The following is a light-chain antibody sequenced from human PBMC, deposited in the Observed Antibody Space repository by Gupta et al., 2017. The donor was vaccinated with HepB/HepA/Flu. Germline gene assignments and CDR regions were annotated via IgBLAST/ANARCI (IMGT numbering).Light chain of an antibody. J-gene: IGKJ1*01. CDR2: GAS. CDR1: QMVSSN. CDR3: QQYNNWPQT. Sequence: ILMIQSPAPLSVSPGEGATLPCRASQMVSSNLAWYQQKPGQAPRLLIYGASTRASGIPARFSGSGSGTEFTLTISSLQSEDFAVYYCQQYNNWPQTFGQGTKVEI. V-gene: IGKV3-15*01.